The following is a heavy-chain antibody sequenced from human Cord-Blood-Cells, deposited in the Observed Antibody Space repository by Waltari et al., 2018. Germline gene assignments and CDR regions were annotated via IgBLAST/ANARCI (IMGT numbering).Heavy chain of an antibody. V-gene: IGHV4-39*01. CDR1: GGPISSSSYY. D-gene: IGHD4-4*01. J-gene: IGHJ4*02. CDR3: ATVLDYSNYFDY. Sequence: QLQLQESGPGLVKPSETLSLTCPVSGGPISSSSYYWGWIRQPPGKGLEWIGSIYYSGSTYYNPSLKSRVTISVDTSKNQFSLKLSSVTAADTAVYYCATVLDYSNYFDYWGQGTLVTVSS. CDR2: IYYSGST.